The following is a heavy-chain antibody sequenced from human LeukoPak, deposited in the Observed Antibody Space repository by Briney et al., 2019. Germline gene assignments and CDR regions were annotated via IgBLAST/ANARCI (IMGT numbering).Heavy chain of an antibody. D-gene: IGHD3-10*01. CDR2: INPSGGST. Sequence: GASVKVSCKASGYTFTSYYMHWVRQAPGQGLEWMGIINPSGGSTSYAQKFQGRVTMTRDMSTSTVYMELSSLRSEDTAVYYCARDTGVEYYYGSGRLGWFDPWGQGALVTVSS. J-gene: IGHJ5*02. V-gene: IGHV1-46*01. CDR3: ARDTGVEYYYGSGRLGWFDP. CDR1: GYTFTSYY.